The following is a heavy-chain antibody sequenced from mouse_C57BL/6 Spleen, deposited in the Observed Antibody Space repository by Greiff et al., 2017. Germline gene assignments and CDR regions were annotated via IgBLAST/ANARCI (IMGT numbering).Heavy chain of an antibody. Sequence: QVQLQQPGAELVKPGASVKMSCKASGYTFTSYWITWVKQSPGQGLEWIGDIYPGSGSPNYNEKFKSQATLTVDTSTSTVYMQLSSLTSEDSAVYYCARVYYDYEGGYAMEDWGQGASVTVSS. CDR3: ARVYYDYEGGYAMED. CDR1: GYTFTSYW. J-gene: IGHJ4*01. D-gene: IGHD2-4*01. CDR2: IYPGSGSP. V-gene: IGHV1-55*01.